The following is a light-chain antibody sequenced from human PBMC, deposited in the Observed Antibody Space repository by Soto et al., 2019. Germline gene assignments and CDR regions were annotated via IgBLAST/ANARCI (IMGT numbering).Light chain of an antibody. J-gene: IGKJ1*01. CDR2: WAS. CDR3: QQYYSTPRT. Sequence: DIVMTQSPDSLAVPLGERATINCKSSQSVLYDSNKLNYLGWYLEKPGQPPKLLIYWASARESGVPDRFSGSGSGTDFALTISSLQAEDVAVYYCQQYYSTPRTFGKGTKVDIK. CDR1: QSVLYDSNKLNY. V-gene: IGKV4-1*01.